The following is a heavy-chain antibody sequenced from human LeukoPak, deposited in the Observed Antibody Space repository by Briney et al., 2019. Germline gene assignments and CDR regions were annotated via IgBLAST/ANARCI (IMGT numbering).Heavy chain of an antibody. D-gene: IGHD3-10*01. J-gene: IGHJ4*02. Sequence: GGSLRLSCAASGFTFSSYGMHWVRQAPGKGLEWVAFIRYDGSNKYYADSVKGRFTIPRDNSKNTLYLQMNSLRAEDTAVYYCAKGHKGFYYGSGSSFDYWGQGTLVTVSS. CDR2: IRYDGSNK. CDR1: GFTFSSYG. V-gene: IGHV3-30*02. CDR3: AKGHKGFYYGSGSSFDY.